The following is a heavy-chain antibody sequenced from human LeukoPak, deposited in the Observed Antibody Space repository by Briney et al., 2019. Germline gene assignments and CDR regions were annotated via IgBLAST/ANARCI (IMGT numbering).Heavy chain of an antibody. J-gene: IGHJ6*03. CDR1: GGSISSSSYY. CDR2: IYYSGST. CDR3: ARDCIAVAGMGRYYYMDV. D-gene: IGHD6-19*01. V-gene: IGHV4-39*07. Sequence: SETLSLTCTVSGGSISSSSYYWGWIRQPPGKGLEWIGSIYYSGSTYYNPSLKSRVTISVDTSKNQFSLKLSSVTAADTAVYYCARDCIAVAGMGRYYYMDVWGKGTTVTVSS.